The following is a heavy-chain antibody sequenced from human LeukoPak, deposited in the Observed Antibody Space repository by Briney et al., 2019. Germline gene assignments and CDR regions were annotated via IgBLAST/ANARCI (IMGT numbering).Heavy chain of an antibody. CDR2: INSDGSST. CDR3: ARGVGCCSSTSCYWWFDP. V-gene: IGHV3-74*01. D-gene: IGHD2-2*01. Sequence: QPGGSLRLSCAASGFTFSSYWMHWVRQAPGKGLVWVSRINSDGSSTSYADSVKGRFTISRDNAKNTLYLQMNSLRAEDTAVYYCARGVGCCSSTSCYWWFDPWGQGTLVTVSS. CDR1: GFTFSSYW. J-gene: IGHJ5*02.